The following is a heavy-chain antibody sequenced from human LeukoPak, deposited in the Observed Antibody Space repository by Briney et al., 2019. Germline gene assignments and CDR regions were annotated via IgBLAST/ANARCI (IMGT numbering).Heavy chain of an antibody. CDR3: ARGSSWYDV. D-gene: IGHD6-13*01. Sequence: PSETLSLTCTVSGVSISSYYWSWIRQPPGKGLEWIGYIYYSGSTNYNPSLKSRVTISVDTSKNQFSLKLSSVTAADTAVYYCARGSSWYDVWGQGTLVTVSS. J-gene: IGHJ5*02. CDR2: IYYSGST. CDR1: GVSISSYY. V-gene: IGHV4-59*01.